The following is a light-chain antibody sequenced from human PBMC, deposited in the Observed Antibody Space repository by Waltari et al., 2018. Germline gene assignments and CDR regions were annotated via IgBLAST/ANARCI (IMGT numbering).Light chain of an antibody. CDR2: AVS. J-gene: IGLJ2*01. V-gene: IGLV2-14*03. CDR3: TSYTTTGTLV. Sequence: QSALTQPASVSGSPGQSITISCTGTSNDVGGYNYVSWYQQHPGKAPKLMIYAVSNRPSAISNRFSGSKSGNTASLTVSGLQAEDEADYYCTSYTTTGTLVFGGGTKLTVL. CDR1: SNDVGGYNY.